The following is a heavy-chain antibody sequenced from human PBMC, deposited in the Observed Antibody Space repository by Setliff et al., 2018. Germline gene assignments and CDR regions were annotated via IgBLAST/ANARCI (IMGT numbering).Heavy chain of an antibody. D-gene: IGHD2-8*02. Sequence: GSLRLSCAASGFTFSRYLMSWVRQAPGKGLEWVANIKQDGSEKYYVDSVKGRFTISRDNAKSSLFLQMDSLRVEDTAVYYCTRASMGGGSYWWDYWGQGTLVTVSS. CDR3: TRASMGGGSYWWDY. J-gene: IGHJ4*02. V-gene: IGHV3-7*01. CDR1: GFTFSRYL. CDR2: IKQDGSEK.